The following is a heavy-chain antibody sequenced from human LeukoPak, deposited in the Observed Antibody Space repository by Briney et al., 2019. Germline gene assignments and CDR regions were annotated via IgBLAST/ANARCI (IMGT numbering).Heavy chain of an antibody. J-gene: IGHJ4*02. V-gene: IGHV3-7*01. CDR1: GFTVSSYG. D-gene: IGHD3-10*01. Sequence: GGSLRLSCAASGFTVSSYGMSWVRQAPGKGLEWVANIDQEGGEQNYVDSVKGRFSISRDNAKTSVYLQMNSLKVEDTAFYYCARSKAGGYWGQGTLVTVSS. CDR3: ARSKAGGY. CDR2: IDQEGGEQ.